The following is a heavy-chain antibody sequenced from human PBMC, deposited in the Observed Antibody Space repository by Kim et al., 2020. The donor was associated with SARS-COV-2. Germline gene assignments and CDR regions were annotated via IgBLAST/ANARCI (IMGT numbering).Heavy chain of an antibody. D-gene: IGHD6-6*01. CDR1: GDSISSYY. Sequence: SETLSLTCTVSGDSISSYYWSWIRQPPGKGLEWIGYIYNSGSTNYKPSLKSRATMLVDTNKNQFFLKVRTVPAADTAVDYCGRSEYSSSIGPINYWGKGT. J-gene: IGHJ4*02. CDR2: IYNSGST. V-gene: IGHV4-59*13. CDR3: GRSEYSSSIGPINY.